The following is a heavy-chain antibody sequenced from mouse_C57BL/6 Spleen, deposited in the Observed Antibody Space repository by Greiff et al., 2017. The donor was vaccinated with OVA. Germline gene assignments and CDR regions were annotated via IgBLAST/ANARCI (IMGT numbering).Heavy chain of an antibody. V-gene: IGHV3-6*01. CDR2: IRYDGST. CDR3: ARGVGYYEDY. J-gene: IGHJ2*01. CDR1: GYSITSGYY. D-gene: IGHD2-3*01. Sequence: EVKLVESGPGLVKPSQSLSLTCSVTGYSITSGYYWNWIRQFPGNKLEWMGYIRYDGSTNYNPYLKNRISLTRDTSKNQFFLKLNSMTTEDTATYYYARGVGYYEDYWGQGTTLTVSA.